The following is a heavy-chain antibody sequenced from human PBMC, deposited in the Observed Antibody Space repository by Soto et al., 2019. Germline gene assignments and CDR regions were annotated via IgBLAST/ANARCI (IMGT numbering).Heavy chain of an antibody. D-gene: IGHD6-6*01. CDR2: ISYDGSNK. V-gene: IGHV3-30-3*01. CDR1: GFTFSSYA. Sequence: QVQLVESGGGVVQPGRSLRLSCAASGFTFSSYAMHWVRQAPGKGLEWVAVISYDGSNKYYADSVKGRVTISRDNSKNTLYLQMNSLRAEDTAVYYCARVHRPYSSSWRGLGYWGQGTLVTVSS. CDR3: ARVHRPYSSSWRGLGY. J-gene: IGHJ4*02.